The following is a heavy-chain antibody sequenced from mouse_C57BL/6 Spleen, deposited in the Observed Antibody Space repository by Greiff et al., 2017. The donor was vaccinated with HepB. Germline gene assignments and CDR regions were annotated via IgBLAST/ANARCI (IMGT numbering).Heavy chain of an antibody. Sequence: EVQVVESGGGLVKPGGSLKLSCAASGFTFSDYGMHWVRQAPEKGLEWVAYISSGSSTIYYADTVKGRFTISRDNAKNTLFLQMTSLRSEDTAMYYCARKYYGSPYFDVWGTGTTVTVSS. D-gene: IGHD1-1*01. CDR3: ARKYYGSPYFDV. CDR2: ISSGSSTI. V-gene: IGHV5-17*01. J-gene: IGHJ1*03. CDR1: GFTFSDYG.